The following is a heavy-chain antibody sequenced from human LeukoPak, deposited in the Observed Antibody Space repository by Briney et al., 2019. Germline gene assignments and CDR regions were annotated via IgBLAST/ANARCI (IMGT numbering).Heavy chain of an antibody. CDR3: ARAGNRRYYFDGGYDY. CDR2: INPNSGGT. V-gene: IGHV1-2*02. CDR1: GYTFTGYY. J-gene: IGHJ4*02. D-gene: IGHD3-22*01. Sequence: ASVKVSCKASGYTFTGYYMHWVRQAPGQGLEWMGWINPNSGGTNYAQKFQGRVTMTRDTSISTAYMELSRLRSDDTAVYYCARAGNRRYYFDGGYDYWGQGTLVTVSS.